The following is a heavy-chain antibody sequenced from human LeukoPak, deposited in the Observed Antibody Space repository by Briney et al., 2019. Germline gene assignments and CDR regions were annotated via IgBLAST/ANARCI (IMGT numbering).Heavy chain of an antibody. Sequence: GGSLRLSCAASGFNFSKYWMSWVRQAPGKGLEWVANIKQDGSEKYYVDSVKGRFTISRDNAKNSLYLQMNSLRAEDTAVYYCARDPAGGYYMDVWGKGTTVTVSS. CDR1: GFNFSKYW. J-gene: IGHJ6*03. CDR2: IKQDGSEK. V-gene: IGHV3-7*01. D-gene: IGHD2-2*01. CDR3: ARDPAGGYYMDV.